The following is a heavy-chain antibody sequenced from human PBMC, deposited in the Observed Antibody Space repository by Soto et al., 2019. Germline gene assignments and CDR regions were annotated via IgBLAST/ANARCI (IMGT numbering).Heavy chain of an antibody. D-gene: IGHD7-27*01. CDR3: GGAPNGAFFDF. CDR2: IYYTGST. J-gene: IGHJ4*02. V-gene: IGHV4-59*01. Sequence: SETLSLTCTVSSGSISTYYWSWIRQPPGKGLEWIGYIYYTGSTNYNPSLKTRVAISMDTSKNQFSLNLSPVTAADTAVYYCGGAPNGAFFDFGGRGTLATVSP. CDR1: SGSISTYY.